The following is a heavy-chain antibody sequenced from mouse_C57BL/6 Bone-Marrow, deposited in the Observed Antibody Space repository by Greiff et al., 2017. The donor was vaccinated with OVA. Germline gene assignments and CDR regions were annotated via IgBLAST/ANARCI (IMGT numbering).Heavy chain of an antibody. CDR3: ARRLGDY. D-gene: IGHD4-1*01. V-gene: IGHV1-82*01. CDR1: GYAFSSSW. J-gene: IGHJ2*01. Sequence: VKLMESGPELVKPGASVKISCKASGYAFSSSWMNWVKQRPGKGLEWIGRIYPGDGDTNYNGKFKGKATLTADKSSSTAYMQLSSLTSEDSAVYFCARRLGDYWGQGTTLTVSS. CDR2: IYPGDGDT.